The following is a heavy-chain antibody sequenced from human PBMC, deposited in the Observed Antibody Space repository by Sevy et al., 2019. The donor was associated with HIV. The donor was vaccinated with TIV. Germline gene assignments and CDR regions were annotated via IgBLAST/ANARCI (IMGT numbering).Heavy chain of an antibody. Sequence: GGSLRLSCKPSGFTVVSYAMNWVRQAPGKGLEWVSTIYGSGSTTYHADSLRGRFSISRDDSKNTLYLQMNSPKTEDTAVYYCAGGRFDSSGSFDAFDIWGQGTMVTVSS. V-gene: IGHV3-23*01. CDR1: GFTVVSYA. CDR3: AGGRFDSSGSFDAFDI. CDR2: IYGSGSTT. D-gene: IGHD3-22*01. J-gene: IGHJ3*02.